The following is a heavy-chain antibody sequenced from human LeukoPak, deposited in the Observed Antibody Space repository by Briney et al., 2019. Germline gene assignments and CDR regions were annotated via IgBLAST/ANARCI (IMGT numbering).Heavy chain of an antibody. CDR3: AKDHPAGYSSGWYDAFDI. Sequence: GGSLRLSCAASGFIFSDYGMHWVRQAPGKGLEWVTLVRNDGSDKYYADSVKGRFTISRDNSKDTLYLQMNTLRAEDTAVYYCAKDHPAGYSSGWYDAFDIWGRGTLVTVSS. CDR1: GFIFSDYG. V-gene: IGHV3-30*02. D-gene: IGHD6-19*01. J-gene: IGHJ3*02. CDR2: VRNDGSDK.